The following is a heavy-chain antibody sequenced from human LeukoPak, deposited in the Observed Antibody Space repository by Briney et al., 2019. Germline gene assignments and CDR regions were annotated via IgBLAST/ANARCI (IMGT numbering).Heavy chain of an antibody. J-gene: IGHJ4*02. V-gene: IGHV4-59*01. CDR3: GREGIPYSPSPYYFVY. D-gene: IGHD3-9*01. Sequence: PSETLSLTCTVSGGSISSYYWSWIRQPPGKGLEWIGYIYYSGSTNYNPSLKSRVTISVDTSKNQFSLKLSSVTAADTAVYYCGREGIPYSPSPYYFVYWGQGNLVTVSS. CDR1: GGSISSYY. CDR2: IYYSGST.